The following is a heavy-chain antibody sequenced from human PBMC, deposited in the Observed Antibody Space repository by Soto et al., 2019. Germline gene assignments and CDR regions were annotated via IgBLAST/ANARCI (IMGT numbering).Heavy chain of an antibody. D-gene: IGHD2-15*01. V-gene: IGHV5-51*01. CDR1: GYSFTSYW. CDR2: IYPGDSDT. Sequence: EVQLVQSGAEVKKPGESLKISCKGSGYSFTSYWIGWLRQMPGKGLEWMGIIYPGDSDTRYSPSFQGQVTISADKSISTAYLQWSSLKASDTAMYYCARQPLSCSGGSCTYYYYGMDVWGQGTTFTVSS. CDR3: ARQPLSCSGGSCTYYYYGMDV. J-gene: IGHJ6*02.